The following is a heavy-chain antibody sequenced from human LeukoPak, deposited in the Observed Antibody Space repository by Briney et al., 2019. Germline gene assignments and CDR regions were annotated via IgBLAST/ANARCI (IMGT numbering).Heavy chain of an antibody. CDR1: GYTFTGYY. D-gene: IGHD3-10*01. CDR2: INPNSGGT. J-gene: IGHJ6*02. V-gene: IGHV1-2*02. CDR3: ARGSSLLWFGELPYYYYGMDV. Sequence: ASVKVSCKASGYTFTGYYMHWVRQAPGQGLEWMGWINPNSGGTNYAQKFQGRVTMTRNTSISTAYMELSSLRSEDTAVYYCARGSSLLWFGELPYYYYGMDVWGQGTTVTVSS.